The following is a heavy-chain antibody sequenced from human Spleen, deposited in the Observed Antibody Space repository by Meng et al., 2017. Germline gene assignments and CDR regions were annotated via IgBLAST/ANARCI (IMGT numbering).Heavy chain of an antibody. Sequence: QLRLPASGPGLWKTSETLSLPCIVSGGSISSSNYYWGWVRQPPGKGLEWIATIYYSGNSYYNPSLTSRVTISVDTSKNQFSLKLSSVTAADTAVYYCVRIAVAGTIDYWGQGTLVTVSS. CDR2: IYYSGNS. D-gene: IGHD6-19*01. CDR1: GGSISSSNYY. V-gene: IGHV4-39*07. J-gene: IGHJ4*02. CDR3: VRIAVAGTIDY.